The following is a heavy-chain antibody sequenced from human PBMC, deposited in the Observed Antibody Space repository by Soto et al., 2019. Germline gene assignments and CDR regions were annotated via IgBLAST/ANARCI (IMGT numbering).Heavy chain of an antibody. Sequence: PGGSLRLSCAASGFTFSSYSMNWVRQAPGKGLEWVSYISSSSSTIYYADSVKGRFTISRDNAKNSLYLQMNSLRAEDTAVYYCWVWGCSSTSCYKGYYYYMDVWGKGTTVTVSS. J-gene: IGHJ6*03. D-gene: IGHD2-2*02. CDR2: ISSSSSTI. V-gene: IGHV3-48*01. CDR1: GFTFSSYS. CDR3: WVWGCSSTSCYKGYYYYMDV.